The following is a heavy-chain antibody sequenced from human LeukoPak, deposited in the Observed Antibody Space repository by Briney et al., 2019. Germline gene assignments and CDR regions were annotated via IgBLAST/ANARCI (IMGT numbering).Heavy chain of an antibody. D-gene: IGHD2-2*01. CDR2: ISNTGSVT. CDR3: TVVPMG. V-gene: IGHV3-48*03. Sequence: GGSLRLSCAGSGLTFSSYEMSWVRQAPGKGLEWVSYISNTGSVTYYADSVKGRFTISRDNARNSLFLQMNSLRAEDTGVYYCTVVPMGWGQGTRVTVSS. CDR1: GLTFSSYE. J-gene: IGHJ4*02.